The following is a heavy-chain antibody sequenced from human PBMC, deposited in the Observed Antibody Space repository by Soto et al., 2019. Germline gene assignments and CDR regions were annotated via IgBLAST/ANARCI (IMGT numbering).Heavy chain of an antibody. D-gene: IGHD2-15*01. Sequence: EVQLVESGGGLVKPGGSLRLSCGASGFTFSSYSMNWVRQAPGKGLEWVSSLSSSSRYIYYADSVKGRFTISRDNAKNSLYLQMNSLRAEDTAVYYCARSYCSGGSCYSGDLFDYWGQGTLVTVSS. CDR2: LSSSSRYI. J-gene: IGHJ4*02. CDR1: GFTFSSYS. CDR3: ARSYCSGGSCYSGDLFDY. V-gene: IGHV3-21*01.